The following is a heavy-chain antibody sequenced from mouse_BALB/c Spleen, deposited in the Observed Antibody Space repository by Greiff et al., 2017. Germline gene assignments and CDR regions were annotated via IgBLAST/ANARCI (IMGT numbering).Heavy chain of an antibody. D-gene: IGHD3-2*01. CDR2: INPSNGRT. Sequence: QVQLQQPGAELVKPGASVKLSCKASGYTFTSYWMHWVKQRPEQGLEWIGEINPSNGRTNYNEKFKSKATLTVDKSSSTAYMQLSSLTSEDSAVYYCARETARAPWFAYWGQGTLVTVSA. J-gene: IGHJ3*01. CDR1: GYTFTSYW. V-gene: IGHV1S81*02. CDR3: ARETARAPWFAY.